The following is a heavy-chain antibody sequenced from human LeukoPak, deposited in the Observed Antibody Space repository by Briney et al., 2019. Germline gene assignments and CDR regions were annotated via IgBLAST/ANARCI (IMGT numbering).Heavy chain of an antibody. CDR1: GGSINSYY. CDR3: ARDGCGSSSCLDY. Sequence: SETLSLTCTVPGGSINSYYWSWIRQPPGKRLEWIGYISYSGSTNYNPSLKSRVTISVDTSKNQFSLKLSSVTAADTAVYYCARDGCGSSSCLDYWGQGTLVTVSS. D-gene: IGHD6-6*01. J-gene: IGHJ4*02. CDR2: ISYSGST. V-gene: IGHV4-59*01.